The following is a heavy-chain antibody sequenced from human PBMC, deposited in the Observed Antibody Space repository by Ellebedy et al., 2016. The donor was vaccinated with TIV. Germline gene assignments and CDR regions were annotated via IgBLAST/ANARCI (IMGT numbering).Heavy chain of an antibody. J-gene: IGHJ4*02. CDR1: GGSFSGYY. CDR3: ARLNWGAGSQRGFDY. V-gene: IGHV4-34*01. D-gene: IGHD3-16*01. CDR2: INHSGST. Sequence: SETLSLXXAVYGGSFSGYYWSWIRQPPGKGLEWIGEINHSGSTNYNPSLKSRVTISVDTSKNQFSLKLSSVTAADTAVYYCARLNWGAGSQRGFDYWGQGTLVTVSS.